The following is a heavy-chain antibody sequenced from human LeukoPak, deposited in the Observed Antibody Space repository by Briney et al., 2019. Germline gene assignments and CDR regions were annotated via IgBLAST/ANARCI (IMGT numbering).Heavy chain of an antibody. Sequence: GGSLRLSCVASGFTFDYYGMGWVRQAPGKGLEWVSAISGSGGSTYYADSVKGRFTISRDNSKNTLYLQMNSLRAEDTAVYYCAKGDYGDYYGMDVWGQGTTVTVS. CDR1: GFTFDYYG. CDR2: ISGSGGST. D-gene: IGHD4-17*01. CDR3: AKGDYGDYYGMDV. J-gene: IGHJ6*02. V-gene: IGHV3-23*01.